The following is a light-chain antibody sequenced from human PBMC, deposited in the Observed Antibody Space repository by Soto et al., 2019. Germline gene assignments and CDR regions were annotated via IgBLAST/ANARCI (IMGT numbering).Light chain of an antibody. CDR1: SSDVGGYNF. Sequence: QSALTQPASVSGSPGQSITISCSGTSSDVGGYNFVSWYQHHPAKAPKLMIYEVSNRPSGVSNRFSGSKSGNTASLTISGLQAEYEADYYCGSYTISSSLLVFGGGTKLTVL. CDR2: EVS. V-gene: IGLV2-14*01. J-gene: IGLJ2*01. CDR3: GSYTISSSLLV.